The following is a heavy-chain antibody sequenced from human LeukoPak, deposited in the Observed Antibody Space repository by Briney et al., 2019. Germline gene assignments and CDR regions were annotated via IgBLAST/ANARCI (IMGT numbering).Heavy chain of an antibody. J-gene: IGHJ4*02. D-gene: IGHD6-19*01. CDR2: INPNSGGT. Sequence: SGNLSFTAAGYTFTVYYMHLVRQAPGQGQGWMGWINPNSGGTNYAQKFQGRVTMTMDTSISTAYMALSRLRSHDKAVYYCASPFSGWFPVWGQGTLVTVSS. CDR3: ASPFSGWFPV. V-gene: IGHV1-2*02. CDR1: GYTFTVYY.